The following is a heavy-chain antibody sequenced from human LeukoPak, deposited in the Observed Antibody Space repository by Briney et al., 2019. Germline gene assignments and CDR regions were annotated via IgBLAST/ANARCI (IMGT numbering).Heavy chain of an antibody. CDR2: ISAYNGNT. CDR1: GYTFTSYG. J-gene: IGHJ4*02. Sequence: GASVKVSCKASGYTFTSYGISWVRQAPGQGLEWMGWISAYNGNTNFAQKFQGRVTMTRDTSISTAYMELSRLRSDDTAVYYCARAERDSYGPGGFHFDYWGQGTLVTVSS. CDR3: ARAERDSYGPGGFHFDY. V-gene: IGHV1-18*01. D-gene: IGHD5-18*01.